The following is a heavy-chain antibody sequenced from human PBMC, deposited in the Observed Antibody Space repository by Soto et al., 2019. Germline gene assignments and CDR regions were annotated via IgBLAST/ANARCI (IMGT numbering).Heavy chain of an antibody. D-gene: IGHD3-3*01. CDR1: GFTFSSYW. V-gene: IGHV3-7*01. J-gene: IGHJ4*02. CDR2: IKQDGSEK. Sequence: GGSLRLSCAASGFTFSSYWMSWVRQAPGKGLEWVANIKQDGSEKYYVDSVKGRFTISRDNAKNSLYLQMNSLRAEDTAVYYCARDYDFWSGYPKNYFDYWGQGTLVTVSS. CDR3: ARDYDFWSGYPKNYFDY.